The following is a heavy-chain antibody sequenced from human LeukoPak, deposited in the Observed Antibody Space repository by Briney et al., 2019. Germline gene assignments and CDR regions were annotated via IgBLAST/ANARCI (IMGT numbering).Heavy chain of an antibody. CDR2: IYHSGNT. CDR1: GGSISSYY. Sequence: SETLSLTCTVSGGSISSYYWSWIRQPPGKGLEWIGYIYHSGNTYYNPSLKSRVTISVDRSKNQFSLKLSSVTAADTAVYYCARGTGTTFPYYYYGMDVWGQGTTVTVSS. CDR3: ARGTGTTFPYYYYGMDV. V-gene: IGHV4-59*12. D-gene: IGHD1-1*01. J-gene: IGHJ6*02.